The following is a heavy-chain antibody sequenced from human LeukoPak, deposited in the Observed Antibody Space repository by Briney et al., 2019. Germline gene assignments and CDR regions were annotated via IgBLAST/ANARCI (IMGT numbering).Heavy chain of an antibody. CDR2: INHSGST. CDR3: ARRRGYSSGRSPFDP. Sequence: SETLSLTCAVYGGSFSGYYWSWIRQPPGKGLEWNGEINHSGSTNYNPSLKSRVTISVDTSKNQFSLKLGSVAAADTPLYYVARRRGYSSGRSPFDPWGQGTLVTVSS. V-gene: IGHV4-34*01. J-gene: IGHJ5*02. CDR1: GGSFSGYY. D-gene: IGHD6-19*01.